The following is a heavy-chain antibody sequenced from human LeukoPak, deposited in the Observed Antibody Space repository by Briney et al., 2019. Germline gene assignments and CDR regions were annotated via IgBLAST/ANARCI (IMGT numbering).Heavy chain of an antibody. J-gene: IGHJ5*02. CDR3: AKDRGSSWYNWFDP. Sequence: GGSLRLSCAASGFTFSSYSMNWVRQAPGKGLEWLSVISGSGGRTHYADSVKGRFTISRDNSKNTLYLQMNSLRAEDTAVYYCAKDRGSSWYNWFDPWGQGTLVTVSS. CDR2: ISGSGGRT. D-gene: IGHD6-13*01. V-gene: IGHV3-23*01. CDR1: GFTFSSYS.